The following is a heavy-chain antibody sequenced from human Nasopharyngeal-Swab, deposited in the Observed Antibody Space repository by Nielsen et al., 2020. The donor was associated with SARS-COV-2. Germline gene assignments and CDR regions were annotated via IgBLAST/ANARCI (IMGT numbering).Heavy chain of an antibody. D-gene: IGHD1-26*01. CDR3: AANGYYSIDY. Sequence: SETLSLTCAVSDASISSTNWWSWVRQPPGKGLGYIGEVYHSGSTNYNPSLKSRVTISVDKSKNQFSLKLSSVTAADTAIYYCAANGYYSIDYWGQGTLVTVSS. CDR1: DASISSTNW. CDR2: VYHSGST. V-gene: IGHV4-4*02. J-gene: IGHJ4*02.